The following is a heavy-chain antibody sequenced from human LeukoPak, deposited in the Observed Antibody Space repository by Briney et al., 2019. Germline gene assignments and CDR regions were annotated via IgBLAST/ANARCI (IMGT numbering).Heavy chain of an antibody. D-gene: IGHD3-10*01. Sequence: GGSLRLSCAASGFTFSSYGMDWVRQAPGKGLEWVAVISYDGSNKYYADSVKGRFTISRDNSKNTLYLQMNSLRAEDTAVYYCAKDLGEPPDLWGQGTLVTVSS. CDR1: GFTFSSYG. CDR2: ISYDGSNK. J-gene: IGHJ5*02. V-gene: IGHV3-30*18. CDR3: AKDLGEPPDL.